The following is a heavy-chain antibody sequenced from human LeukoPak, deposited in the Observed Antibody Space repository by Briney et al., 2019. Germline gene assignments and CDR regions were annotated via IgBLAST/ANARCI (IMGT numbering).Heavy chain of an antibody. J-gene: IGHJ4*02. Sequence: SGGSLRLSCAASEFTFAMHWVRQAPGKGLEWVSGIAWNSGNTGFADSVKGRFTISRDNAENSLSLQMNSLTPEDTAFYFCAKDMNSYGSGSSYNPWGPFDSWGQGTLVTVSS. CDR1: EFTFA. CDR2: IAWNSGNT. CDR3: AKDMNSYGSGSSYNPWGPFDS. V-gene: IGHV3-9*01. D-gene: IGHD3-10*01.